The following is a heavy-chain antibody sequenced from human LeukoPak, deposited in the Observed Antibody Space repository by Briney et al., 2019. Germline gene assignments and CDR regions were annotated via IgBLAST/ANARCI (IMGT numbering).Heavy chain of an antibody. CDR1: GFTFSSYS. CDR2: ISSSSSTI. V-gene: IGHV3-48*02. J-gene: IGHJ3*02. D-gene: IGHD3-3*01. Sequence: PGGSLRLSCAASGFTFSSYSMNWVRQAPGKGLEWVSYISSSSSTIYYADSVKGRFTISRDNAKNSLYLQMNSLRDEDTAVYYCARGGPTYYDFWSGYLVPSDAFDIWGQGTMVTVSS. CDR3: ARGGPTYYDFWSGYLVPSDAFDI.